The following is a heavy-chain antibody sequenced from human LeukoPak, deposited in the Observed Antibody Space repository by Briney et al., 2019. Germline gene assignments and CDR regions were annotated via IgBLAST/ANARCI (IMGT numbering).Heavy chain of an antibody. CDR1: GFAFISTS. CDR2: SSTGTGNI. D-gene: IGHD1-1*01. Sequence: GGAPRLFWAAPGFAFISTSIHWGPPAPREGLGWLSYSSTGTGNIYYADSVKGRFTISRDNAKSSLNLQMSSLRAEDTAVYFCATTGNFYDMDVWGKGTTVTVSS. J-gene: IGHJ6*03. V-gene: IGHV3-48*04. CDR3: ATTGNFYDMDV.